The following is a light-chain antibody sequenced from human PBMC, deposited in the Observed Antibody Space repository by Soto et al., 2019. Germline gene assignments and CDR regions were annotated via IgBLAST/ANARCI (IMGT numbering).Light chain of an antibody. Sequence: AIRMTQSPSSLSASTGDRVIITCRASHGISSYLAWYQQKPGKAPKLLIYAASTLQSGVPSRFSGSGSGTDFTLTISCLQSEDFATYYCQQYYSYPRTCGQGTKVDIK. CDR1: HGISSY. CDR2: AAS. V-gene: IGKV1-8*01. J-gene: IGKJ1*01. CDR3: QQYYSYPRT.